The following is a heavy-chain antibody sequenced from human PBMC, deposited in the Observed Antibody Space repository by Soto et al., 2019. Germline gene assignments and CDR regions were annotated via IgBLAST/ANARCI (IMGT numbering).Heavy chain of an antibody. V-gene: IGHV2-26*01. CDR3: ARSGSGWPFDY. J-gene: IGHJ4*02. D-gene: IGHD6-19*01. Sequence: QVTLKESGPVLVKPTETLKLTCTVSGFSLSNARMGVSWIRQPPGKALEWLAHIFSNDEKSYSTSLKSRLTISKDTSKSQVVLTMTNMDPVDTATYYCARSGSGWPFDYWGQGTLVTVAS. CDR1: GFSLSNARMG. CDR2: IFSNDEK.